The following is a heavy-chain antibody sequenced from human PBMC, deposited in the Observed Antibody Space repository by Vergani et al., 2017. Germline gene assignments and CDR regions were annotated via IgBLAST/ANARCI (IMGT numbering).Heavy chain of an antibody. CDR2: ISGSGTST. V-gene: IGHV3-23*01. CDR1: GFTFSTYA. J-gene: IGHJ4*02. CDR3: AKIDWDTNYFDY. D-gene: IGHD3-9*01. Sequence: EVQLLESGGGLVQPGGSLRLSCAASGFTFSTYAMSWVRQAPGKGLEWVAGISGSGTSTYYADSVKGRFTISRDNSKNTLYLQMNSLRAEDTGVYDCAKIDWDTNYFDYWGQGSLVTVSS.